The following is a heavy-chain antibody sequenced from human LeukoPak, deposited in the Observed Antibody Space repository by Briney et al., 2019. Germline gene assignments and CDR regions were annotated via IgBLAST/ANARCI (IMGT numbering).Heavy chain of an antibody. Sequence: GGSLRLSCAASGFTFNKYWMTWVRQAPGKGLECVALISNDGSKKYYAGSAKGRFTISRDNSRNTVFLEMNSLRGDDTAVYFCARDWGRGDSKYLDFWGQGILVTVSS. V-gene: IGHV3-30*03. CDR2: ISNDGSKK. J-gene: IGHJ4*02. CDR1: GFTFNKYW. D-gene: IGHD4-17*01. CDR3: ARDWGRGDSKYLDF.